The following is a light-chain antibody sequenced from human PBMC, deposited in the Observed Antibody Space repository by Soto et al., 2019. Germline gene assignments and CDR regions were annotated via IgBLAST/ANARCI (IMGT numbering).Light chain of an antibody. V-gene: IGKV3-11*01. CDR1: QGVWSY. Sequence: EIVLTQSPATLSVSPGERATLSCRASQGVWSYVAWYPQKAGQAPRLLIYDSSKRHTGILARFIGSGAGPDFTLSITSLQPEDVAVDSCQQRARWTWTFGQGTKVDIK. CDR3: QQRARWTWT. CDR2: DSS. J-gene: IGKJ1*01.